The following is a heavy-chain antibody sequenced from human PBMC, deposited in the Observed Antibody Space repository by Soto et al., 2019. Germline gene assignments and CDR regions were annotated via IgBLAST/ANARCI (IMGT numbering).Heavy chain of an antibody. CDR1: GGTFSSYA. CDR2: IIPIFGTA. CDR3: ARDYYGEYKWFDP. V-gene: IGHV1-69*13. J-gene: IGHJ5*02. D-gene: IGHD3-10*01. Sequence: SVKVSCKASGGTFSSYAISWVRQAPGQGLEWMGGIIPIFGTANYAQKFQGRVTITADESTSTAYMELSSLRSEDTAVYYCARDYYGEYKWFDPWGQGTLVTVSS.